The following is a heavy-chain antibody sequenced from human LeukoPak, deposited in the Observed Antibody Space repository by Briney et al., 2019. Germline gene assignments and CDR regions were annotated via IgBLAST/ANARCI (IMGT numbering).Heavy chain of an antibody. CDR1: GGTFSSYA. Sequence: SVKVSCKASGGTFSSYAISWVRQAPGQGLEWMGIINPSGGSTSYAQKFQGRVTMTRDTSTSTVYMELSSLRSEDTAVYYCARPLGYCSSTSCYAWYYYGMDVWGQGTTVTVSS. J-gene: IGHJ6*02. CDR3: ARPLGYCSSTSCYAWYYYGMDV. V-gene: IGHV1-46*01. D-gene: IGHD2-2*01. CDR2: INPSGGST.